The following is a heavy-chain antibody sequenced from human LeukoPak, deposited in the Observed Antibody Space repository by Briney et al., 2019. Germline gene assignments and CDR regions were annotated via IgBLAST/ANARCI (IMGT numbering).Heavy chain of an antibody. CDR3: ARGVEPLAASTLAY. CDR1: GFTVITND. V-gene: IGHV3-53*01. D-gene: IGHD1-14*01. CDR2: LYSDGNT. Sequence: GGSLRLSCAASGFTVITNDMTWVRQAPGKGLEWVSVLYSDGNTKYADSVQGRFTISRDNSKNTLYLEMNSLSPDDTAVYYCARGVEPLAASTLAYWGQGTLVTVSS. J-gene: IGHJ4*02.